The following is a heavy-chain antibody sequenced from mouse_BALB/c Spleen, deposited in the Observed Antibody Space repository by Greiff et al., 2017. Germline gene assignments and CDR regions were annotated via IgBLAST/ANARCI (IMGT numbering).Heavy chain of an antibody. CDR1: GFTFSSYA. D-gene: IGHD3-2*01. J-gene: IGHJ3*01. V-gene: IGHV5-9-4*01. Sequence: EVQGVESGGGLVKPGGSLKLSCAASGFTFSSYAMSWVRQSPEKRLEWVAEISSGGSYTYYPDTVTGRFTISRDNAKNTLYLEMSSLRSEDTAMYYCARDRQLGLAWFAYWGQGTLVTVSA. CDR2: ISSGGSYT. CDR3: ARDRQLGLAWFAY.